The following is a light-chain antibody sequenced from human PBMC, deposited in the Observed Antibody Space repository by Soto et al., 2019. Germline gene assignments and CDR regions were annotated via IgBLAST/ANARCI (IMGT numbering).Light chain of an antibody. J-gene: IGLJ2*01. Sequence: QSVLTQPPSASGTPGQRVTISCSGSSSNIGSNNVNWYQQLPGTAPKVLIFSTNERPSGVPDRFSGSKSGTSASLAISGLQSEDEADYHCAAWDDSLNGVVFGGVTKLTVL. V-gene: IGLV1-44*01. CDR3: AAWDDSLNGVV. CDR1: SSNIGSNN. CDR2: STN.